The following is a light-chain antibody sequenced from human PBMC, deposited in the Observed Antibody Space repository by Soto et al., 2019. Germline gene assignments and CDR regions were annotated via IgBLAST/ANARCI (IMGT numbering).Light chain of an antibody. CDR2: GAS. V-gene: IGKV3-15*01. CDR1: QSVSSK. Sequence: EIVLTQSPGTLSVSPGERATLSCRASQSVSSKLAWYKQKPGQAPRLLFYGASTGATGIPARFSGSGSETVFTLSISSLLSEDFAVYYCQQYNNWPGTFGQGTKVDIK. CDR3: QQYNNWPGT. J-gene: IGKJ1*01.